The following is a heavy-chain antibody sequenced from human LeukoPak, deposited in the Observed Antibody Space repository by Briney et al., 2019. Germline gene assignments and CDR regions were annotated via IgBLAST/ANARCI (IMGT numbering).Heavy chain of an antibody. D-gene: IGHD4-17*01. J-gene: IGHJ4*02. CDR1: GFTFESTF. Sequence: SGGSLRLSCAVSGFTFESTFMNWVCQDPGKGLEWVSSISSSGSFEHYADSFKGRFTVSRDNTNNTLFLHMNGLRAEDSATYYCTRDYGARDDWGQGTPVTVSS. CDR3: TRDYGARDD. CDR2: ISSSGSFE. V-gene: IGHV3-21*06.